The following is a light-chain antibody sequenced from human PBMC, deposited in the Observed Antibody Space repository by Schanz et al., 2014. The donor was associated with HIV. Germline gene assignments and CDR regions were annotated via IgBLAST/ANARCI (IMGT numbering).Light chain of an antibody. Sequence: QAVVTQEPSLTVSPGGTVTPTCGSSTGAVTSGHYPYWFQQQPGQAPRTLIYDTSNKHSWTPARFSGSLLGGKAALTLSGXXXXDEAEYYCLLSYSGXXXWVFGGGXXXTV. CDR1: TGAVTSGHY. CDR2: DTS. J-gene: IGLJ3*02. V-gene: IGLV7-46*01. CDR3: LLSYSGXXXWV.